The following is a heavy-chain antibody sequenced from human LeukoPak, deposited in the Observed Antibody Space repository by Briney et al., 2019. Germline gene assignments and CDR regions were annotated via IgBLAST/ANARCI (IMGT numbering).Heavy chain of an antibody. CDR1: GGSFSGYY. J-gene: IGHJ5*02. CDR2: INHSGST. D-gene: IGHD3-9*01. Sequence: KASETLSLTCAVYGGSFSGYYWSRIRQPPGKGLEWIGEINHSGSTNYNPSLKSRVTISVDTSKNQFSLKLSSVTAADTAVYYCARGYGLRYFDWLLPDNWFDPWGQGTLVTVSS. V-gene: IGHV4-34*01. CDR3: ARGYGLRYFDWLLPDNWFDP.